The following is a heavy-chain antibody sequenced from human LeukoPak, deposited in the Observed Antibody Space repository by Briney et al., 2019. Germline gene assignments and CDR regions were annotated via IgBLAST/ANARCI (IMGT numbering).Heavy chain of an antibody. CDR1: GFTFSSYS. CDR2: ISSSSSTI. J-gene: IGHJ4*02. Sequence: GGSLRLSCAASGFTFSSYSMNWVRQAPGKGLEWVSSISSSSSTIYYADSVKGRFTISRDNAKNSLYLQMNSLRAEDTAVYYCAREGEQLPYYFDYWGQGTLVTVSS. V-gene: IGHV3-48*01. D-gene: IGHD6-6*01. CDR3: AREGEQLPYYFDY.